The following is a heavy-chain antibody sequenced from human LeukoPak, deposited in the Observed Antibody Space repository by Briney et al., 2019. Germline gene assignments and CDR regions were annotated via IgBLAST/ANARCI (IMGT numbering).Heavy chain of an antibody. CDR1: GGSISSYY. D-gene: IGHD3-10*01. J-gene: IGHJ6*03. CDR3: ARVNMVRGVIFYYYYMDV. V-gene: IGHV4-59*01. Sequence: PSETLSLTCTVSGGSISSYYWSWIRQPPGKGLEWIGYIYYSGSTNYNPSLKSRVTISVDTSKNQFSLKLSSVTAADTAVYYCARVNMVRGVIFYYYYMDVWGKGTTVTVSS. CDR2: IYYSGST.